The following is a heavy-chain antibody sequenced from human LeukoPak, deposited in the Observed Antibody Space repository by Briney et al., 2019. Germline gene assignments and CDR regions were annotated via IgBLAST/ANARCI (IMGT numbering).Heavy chain of an antibody. Sequence: SETLSLTCSVSGVSISSGDYYWSWIRQPPGKGLEWIGYIYYSGSTNYNPSLKSRVTISVDTSKNQFSLKLSSVTAADTAVYYCARRAYSSWGYYYYYMDVWGKGTTVTVSS. J-gene: IGHJ6*03. D-gene: IGHD6-19*01. CDR2: IYYSGST. CDR3: ARRAYSSWGYYYYYMDV. CDR1: GVSISSGDYY. V-gene: IGHV4-61*08.